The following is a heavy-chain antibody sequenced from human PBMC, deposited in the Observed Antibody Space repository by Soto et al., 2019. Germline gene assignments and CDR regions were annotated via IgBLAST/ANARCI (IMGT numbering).Heavy chain of an antibody. CDR2: ISSRASTI. J-gene: IGHJ4*02. V-gene: IGHV3-11*01. D-gene: IGHD2-8*01. CDR3: ASGTNGACFVY. CDR1: GFTFSTYY. Sequence: QVQLVESGGGLVKPGGSLRLSCAASGFTFSTYYMSWIRQAPGKGLVWVSYISSRASTIFYADSVKGRFTIARDNVKNSRYLQMNSLRAEDTAVDYWASGTNGACFVYWGQGILVAVSS.